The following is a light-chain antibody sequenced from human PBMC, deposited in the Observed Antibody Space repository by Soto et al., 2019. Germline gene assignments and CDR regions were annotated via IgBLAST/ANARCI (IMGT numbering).Light chain of an antibody. V-gene: IGKV1-27*01. CDR1: QGSSNY. J-gene: IGKJ1*01. CDR2: SAS. Sequence: DIQMTQSPSSLSASVGDRVTITCRASQGSSNYLAWYQQKPVKVPTLLIYSASTLQSWGPSRFSGSGSGTEFTLTISSLQPEDVATYYCQKYNNAPRTFGQGTKVEIK. CDR3: QKYNNAPRT.